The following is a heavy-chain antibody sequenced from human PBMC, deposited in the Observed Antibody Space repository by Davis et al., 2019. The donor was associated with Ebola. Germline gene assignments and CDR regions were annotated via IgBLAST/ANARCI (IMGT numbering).Heavy chain of an antibody. V-gene: IGHV3-30*04. CDR1: GFTFNSFS. D-gene: IGHD3/OR15-3a*01. CDR2: IQFDGSSE. CDR3: TRDVFDHFWTGRFDA. Sequence: PGGSLRLSCAASGFTFNSFSMHWVRQAPGKGLEWVAFIQFDGSSEDYADSVKGRFTISRDNSKYTLSLQMNNLRLEDTAVYYCTRDVFDHFWTGRFDAWGLGTLVTVSS. J-gene: IGHJ4*02.